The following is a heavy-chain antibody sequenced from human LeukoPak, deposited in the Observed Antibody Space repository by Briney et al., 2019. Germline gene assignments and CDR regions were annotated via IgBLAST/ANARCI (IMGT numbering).Heavy chain of an antibody. J-gene: IGHJ4*02. CDR1: GYTFDDYA. V-gene: IGHV3-43*02. D-gene: IGHD6-13*01. CDR2: ISGDGGST. Sequence: GGSLRLSCAASGYTFDDYAMHWVRQAPGKGLEKISLISGDGGSTYYADSVKGRFTISRDNSKNSLYLQMNSLRTEDTALYYCAKGAAAGNYFDYWGGNPGHRLL. CDR3: AKGAAAGNYFDY.